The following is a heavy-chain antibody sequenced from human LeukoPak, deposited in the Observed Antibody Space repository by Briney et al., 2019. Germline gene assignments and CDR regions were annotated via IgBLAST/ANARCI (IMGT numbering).Heavy chain of an antibody. CDR3: ARVVTSSLYFFDY. J-gene: IGHJ4*02. V-gene: IGHV4-31*03. D-gene: IGHD2-21*02. CDR1: GGSISSEGFY. Sequence: PSETLSLTCSVSGGSISSEGFYWSWIRQHPGKGLERIAYIYHSGRTYYNPSLKSRLTISVDTSKNQFSMSLKSVTAADTAVYYCARVVTSSLYFFDYWGQGTLVSVSS. CDR2: IYHSGRT.